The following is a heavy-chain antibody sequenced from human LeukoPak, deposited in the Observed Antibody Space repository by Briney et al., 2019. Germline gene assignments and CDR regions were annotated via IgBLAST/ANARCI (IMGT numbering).Heavy chain of an antibody. V-gene: IGHV3-30-3*01. J-gene: IGHJ6*02. Sequence: GGSLRLSCVASGFTFSGHSMSWVRQAPGKGLEWVAIISYDGGNKYYADSVKGRFTISKDNSKNTLYLQMNSLTVEDTAVYYCARDVPLYGSGSYYSMGYGMDVWGQGTTVTVSS. D-gene: IGHD3-10*01. CDR1: GFTFSGHS. CDR3: ARDVPLYGSGSYYSMGYGMDV. CDR2: ISYDGGNK.